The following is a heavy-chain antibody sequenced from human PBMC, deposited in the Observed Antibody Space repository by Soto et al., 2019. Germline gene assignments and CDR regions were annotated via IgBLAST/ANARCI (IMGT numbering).Heavy chain of an antibody. D-gene: IGHD6-13*01. V-gene: IGHV4-4*02. CDR1: GGNIGSSNW. Sequence: ASETHSLTCAVSGGNIGSSNWWSWVRQPPGKGLEWIGEIYHSGNTNYNPSLKSRVTISVDKSKNQFSLKLSSVTAADTAVYYCARDRGAAAGTKGWFDPWGQGTLVTVSS. CDR3: ARDRGAAAGTKGWFDP. J-gene: IGHJ5*02. CDR2: IYHSGNT.